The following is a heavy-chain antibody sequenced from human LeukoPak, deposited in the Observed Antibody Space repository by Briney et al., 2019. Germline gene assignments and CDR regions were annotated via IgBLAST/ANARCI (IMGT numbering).Heavy chain of an antibody. J-gene: IGHJ4*02. CDR1: GFTFSSYA. CDR2: ISSSSSYI. V-gene: IGHV3-21*01. Sequence: PGRSLRLSCAASGFTFSSYAMHWVRQAPGKGLEWVSSISSSSSYIYYADSVKGRFTISRDNAKNSLYLQMNSLRAEDTAVYYCARTPSGSYYGASLDYWGQGTLVTVSS. D-gene: IGHD1-26*01. CDR3: ARTPSGSYYGASLDY.